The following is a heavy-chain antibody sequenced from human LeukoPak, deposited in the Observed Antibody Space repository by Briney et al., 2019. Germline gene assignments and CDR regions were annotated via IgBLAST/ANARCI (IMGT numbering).Heavy chain of an antibody. CDR2: INHSGST. CDR1: GGSFSGYY. V-gene: IGHV4-34*01. Sequence: ASETLSLTCAVYGGSFSGYYWSWIRQPPGKGLEWIGEINHSGSTNYNPSLKSRVTISVDTSKNQFSLKLSSVTAADTAVYYCARARRAIVVGISKLDYWGQGTLVTVSS. J-gene: IGHJ4*02. CDR3: ARARRAIVVGISKLDY. D-gene: IGHD3-22*01.